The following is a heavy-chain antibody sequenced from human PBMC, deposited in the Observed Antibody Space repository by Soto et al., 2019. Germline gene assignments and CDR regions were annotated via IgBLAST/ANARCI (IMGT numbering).Heavy chain of an antibody. Sequence: EVQLLESGGGLVQPGGSLRLSCAASGFTFSTYSMAWVRQAPGKGLAWVSGLIGGGANTFYADSVKGRFTISVDKSKNKVYLQMNSLRVEDTAVYYCARLDGYGDEWGQGPLVTVSS. CDR1: GFTFSTYS. CDR3: ARLDGYGDE. D-gene: IGHD5-12*01. J-gene: IGHJ4*02. V-gene: IGHV3-23*01. CDR2: LIGGGANT.